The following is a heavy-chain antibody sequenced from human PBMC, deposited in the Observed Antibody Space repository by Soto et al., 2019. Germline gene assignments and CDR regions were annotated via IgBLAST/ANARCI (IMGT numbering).Heavy chain of an antibody. CDR2: ISDSGST. V-gene: IGHV3-23*01. CDR3: ARDKGGRYCSRTSCLYSFDY. J-gene: IGHJ4*02. D-gene: IGHD2-2*01. Sequence: EVQLLESGGGLVQPGGSLRLSCTASGFTFSTYAMSWVRQAPGKGLEWVSTISDSGSTYYADSVKGRFTISRDKSKNTLYLEMNGLRAEDTAVYYCARDKGGRYCSRTSCLYSFDYWGQGTLVTVSS. CDR1: GFTFSTYA.